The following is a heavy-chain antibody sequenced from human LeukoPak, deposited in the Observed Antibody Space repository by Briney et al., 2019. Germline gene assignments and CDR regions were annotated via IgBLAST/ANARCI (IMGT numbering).Heavy chain of an antibody. Sequence: SVKVSCKASGGTFSSYAISWVRQAPGQGLEWMGGIIPIFGTANYAQKFQGRVTITADKSTSTAYMELSSLRSEDTAVYYCASRPRDIVATITDYWGQGTLVTVSS. CDR2: IIPIFGTA. CDR1: GGTFSSYA. CDR3: ASRPRDIVATITDY. J-gene: IGHJ4*02. D-gene: IGHD5-12*01. V-gene: IGHV1-69*06.